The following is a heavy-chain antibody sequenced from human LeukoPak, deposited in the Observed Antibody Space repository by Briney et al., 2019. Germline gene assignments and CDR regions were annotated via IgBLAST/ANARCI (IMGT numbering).Heavy chain of an antibody. D-gene: IGHD6-19*01. CDR2: IDWDDDK. CDR1: GFSLSTSGMR. V-gene: IGHV2-70*04. J-gene: IGHJ4*02. Sequence: SGPALVKLTQTLTLTCTFSGFSLSTSGMRVSWIRQPPGKALEWLARIDWDDDKFYRSSPETRLTISKDTSKNQVVLTMINMDPVDTATYYCARMGSSGRFDYWGQGTLVTVSS. CDR3: ARMGSSGRFDY.